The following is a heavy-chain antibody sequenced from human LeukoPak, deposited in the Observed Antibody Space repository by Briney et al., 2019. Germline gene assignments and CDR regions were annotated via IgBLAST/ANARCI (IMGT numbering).Heavy chain of an antibody. V-gene: IGHV1-69*04. Sequence: SVKVSCKASGGTFSSYAISWVRQAPGQGLEWMGRIIPILGIANYAQKFQGRVTITADKSTSTAYMELSSLRSEDTAVYYCARGAMVREVFDYWGQGTLVTVSS. D-gene: IGHD3-10*01. J-gene: IGHJ4*02. CDR1: GGTFSSYA. CDR2: IIPILGIA. CDR3: ARGAMVREVFDY.